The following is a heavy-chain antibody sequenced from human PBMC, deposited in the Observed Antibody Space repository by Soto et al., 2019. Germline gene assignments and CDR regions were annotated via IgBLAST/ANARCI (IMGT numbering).Heavy chain of an antibody. J-gene: IGHJ4*02. V-gene: IGHV6-1*01. CDR3: ASSDSSRFGFDY. CDR2: TYYRSKWYN. D-gene: IGHD6-19*01. Sequence: PSQTLSLTCAISGDSVSSNSAAWNWIRQSPSRGLEWLGRTYYRSKWYNDYAVSVKSRITINPDTSKNQFSLQLNSVTPEDTALYYGASSDSSRFGFDYWGQGSLVPVSS. CDR1: GDSVSSNSAA.